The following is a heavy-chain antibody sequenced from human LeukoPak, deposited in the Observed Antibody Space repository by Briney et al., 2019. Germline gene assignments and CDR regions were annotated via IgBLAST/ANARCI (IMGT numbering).Heavy chain of an antibody. J-gene: IGHJ4*02. CDR1: GGSISSRGYS. CDR2: IYHSGST. CDR3: ARAGGNIFDY. Sequence: PSQTLSLTCAVSGGSISSRGYSRSWTRQPPGKGLEWIGYIYHSGSTYYNPSLMSRATMSIDRSKNQFSLKLSSVTAADTAVYYCARAGGNIFDYWGQGTLVTVSS. D-gene: IGHD4-23*01. V-gene: IGHV4-30-2*01.